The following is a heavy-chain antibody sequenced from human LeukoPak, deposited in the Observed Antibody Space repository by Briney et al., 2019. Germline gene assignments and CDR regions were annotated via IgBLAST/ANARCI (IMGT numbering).Heavy chain of an antibody. CDR2: IIPIFGTA. D-gene: IGHD3-3*01. V-gene: IGHV1-69*01. Sequence: ASVKVSCKASGGTFSSYAISWVRQAPGQGLEWMGGIIPIFGTANYAQKFQGRVTITADESTSTAYMELSSLRSEDTAVHYCAASITIFGVVYYYGMDVWGQGTTVTVSS. J-gene: IGHJ6*02. CDR1: GGTFSSYA. CDR3: AASITIFGVVYYYGMDV.